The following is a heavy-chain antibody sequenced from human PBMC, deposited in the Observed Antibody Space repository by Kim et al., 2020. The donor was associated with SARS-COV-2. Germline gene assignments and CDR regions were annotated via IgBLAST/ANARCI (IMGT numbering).Heavy chain of an antibody. CDR1: GYSISSGYY. D-gene: IGHD1-26*01. J-gene: IGHJ4*02. CDR2: IFHSGRRT. Sequence: SETLSLTCTVSGYSISSGYYWGWIRQSPGEGLEWIGSIFHSGRRTYYNPSLKSRLTISLDTSKNQFSLKLSSVIAADTAVYYCARDISGSYYEVRGDFWGQGTLVTVSS. V-gene: IGHV4-38-2*02. CDR3: ARDISGSYYEVRGDF.